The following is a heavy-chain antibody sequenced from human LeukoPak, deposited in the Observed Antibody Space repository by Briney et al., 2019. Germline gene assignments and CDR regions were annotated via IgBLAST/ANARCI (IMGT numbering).Heavy chain of an antibody. CDR3: AKDNRLAPYYIDY. CDR2: ISWNSGSI. Sequence: GRSLRLSCAASGFTFDDYAMHWVRQAPGKGLEWVSGISWNSGSIGYADSVKGRFTISRDNAKNSLYLQMNSLRAEDTALYYCAKDNRLAPYYIDYWDQGTLVTVSS. CDR1: GFTFDDYA. J-gene: IGHJ4*01. V-gene: IGHV3-9*01. D-gene: IGHD3-9*01.